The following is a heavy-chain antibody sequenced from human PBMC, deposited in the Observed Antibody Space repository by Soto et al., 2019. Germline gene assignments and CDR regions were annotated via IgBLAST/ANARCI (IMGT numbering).Heavy chain of an antibody. V-gene: IGHV1-2*02. J-gene: IGHJ4*02. CDR3: ARVRRWELLYYFDY. CDR2: INPNSGGT. CDR1: GYSFTGYY. D-gene: IGHD1-26*01. Sequence: GASVKVSCKASGYSFTGYYMHWVRQAPGQGLEWMGWINPNSGGTDYAQNFRGRVTMTRNTSISTAYMELSRLRSDDTAVYYCARVRRWELLYYFDYWGQGTLVTVSS.